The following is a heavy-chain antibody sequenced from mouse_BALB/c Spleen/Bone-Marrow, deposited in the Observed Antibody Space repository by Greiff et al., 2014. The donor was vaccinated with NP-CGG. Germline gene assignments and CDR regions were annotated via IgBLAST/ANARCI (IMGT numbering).Heavy chain of an antibody. CDR2: IRNKANGYTT. J-gene: IGHJ2*01. CDR3: ARDMGLLRFDY. D-gene: IGHD1-1*01. CDR1: GFTFTDYY. V-gene: IGHV7-3*02. Sequence: EVQLVESGGGLVQPGGSLRLSCATSGFTFTDYYMSWVRQPPGKALEWLGFIRNKANGYTTEYSASVKGWFTISRDNSQSILYLQMNTLRAEDSATYYCARDMGLLRFDYWGQGTTLTVSS.